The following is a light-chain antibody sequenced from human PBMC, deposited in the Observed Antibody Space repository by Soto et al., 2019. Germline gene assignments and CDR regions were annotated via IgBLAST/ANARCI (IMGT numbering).Light chain of an antibody. CDR2: GAS. Sequence: LSQSGGRRSLSAGERVALGKRANQSVDINLAWYQQKPGQAPRLLIYGASNRATGIPARFSGSGSGTDFPLTITSLEPEDFAVYYCQQRSNWPITFGQGTRLEIK. J-gene: IGKJ5*01. CDR1: QSVDIN. CDR3: QQRSNWPIT. V-gene: IGKV3-11*01.